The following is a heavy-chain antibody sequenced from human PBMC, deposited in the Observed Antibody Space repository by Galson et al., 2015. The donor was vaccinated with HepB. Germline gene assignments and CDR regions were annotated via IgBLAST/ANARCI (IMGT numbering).Heavy chain of an antibody. Sequence: SVKISCKVSGYTLTGLSIHWVRQAPGKGLEWMGGFDPEDGEIIYAQKFQGRVTMTEDTSTDTAYMELSSLRSEDTAVYYCARDGIYCNNTSCQRKPFDYWGQGTLVTVSS. CDR3: ARDGIYCNNTSCQRKPFDY. V-gene: IGHV1-24*01. J-gene: IGHJ4*02. CDR2: FDPEDGEI. CDR1: GYTLTGLS. D-gene: IGHD2-2*01.